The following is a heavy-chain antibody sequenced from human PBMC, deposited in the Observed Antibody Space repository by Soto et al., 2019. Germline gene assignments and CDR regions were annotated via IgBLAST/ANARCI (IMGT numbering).Heavy chain of an antibody. J-gene: IGHJ6*02. CDR2: INHSGST. V-gene: IGHV4-34*01. Sequence: SETLSLTCAVYGGSLSGYYWSWIRQPPGKGLEWIGEINHSGSTNYNPSLKSRVTISVDTSKNQFSLKLSSVTDADTAVYYCARGLKVYDFWSGYARPHNYYRMDVWGQGTTVTVS. CDR3: ARGLKVYDFWSGYARPHNYYRMDV. CDR1: GGSLSGYY. D-gene: IGHD3-3*01.